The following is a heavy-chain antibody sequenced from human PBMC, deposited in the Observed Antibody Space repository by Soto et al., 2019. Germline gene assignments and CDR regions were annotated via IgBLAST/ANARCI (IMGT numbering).Heavy chain of an antibody. CDR2: ISGSGGST. D-gene: IGHD6-6*01. CDR1: GFTFSSYA. V-gene: IGHV3-23*01. J-gene: IGHJ4*02. Sequence: EVQLLESGGGLVQPGGSLRLSCAASGFTFSSYAMSWVRQAPGKGLEWVSAISGSGGSTYYADSVKGRFTISRDNSKNTLYLQMNGLRAEDTAVYYCAKDFPGFHSIAARLDYFDYWGQGTLVTVSS. CDR3: AKDFPGFHSIAARLDYFDY.